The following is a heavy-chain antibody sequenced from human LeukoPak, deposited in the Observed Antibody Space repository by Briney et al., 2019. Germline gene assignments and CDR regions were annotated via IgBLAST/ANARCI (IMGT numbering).Heavy chain of an antibody. CDR3: ARDSPIYQGISSYYYGMDV. D-gene: IGHD3-3*02. Sequence: GGSLRLSCAGSGFTFSRYTFNWVRQAPGRGLEWVSAIIGDSKYIYYTDSVKGRFTISRDNAKNSVFLQMNSLRVEDTAVYYCARDSPIYQGISSYYYGMDVWGQGTTVTVSS. CDR2: IIGDSKYI. J-gene: IGHJ6*02. CDR1: GFTFSRYT. V-gene: IGHV3-21*01.